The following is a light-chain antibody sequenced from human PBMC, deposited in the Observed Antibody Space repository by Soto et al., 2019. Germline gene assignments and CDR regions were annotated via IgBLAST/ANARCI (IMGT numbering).Light chain of an antibody. CDR1: QSVSRY. J-gene: IGKJ2*01. Sequence: DIPMTQSPSSLSASVGDRVTIIGRARQSVSRYLNWYQQKPGQAPNLLIHAASSLQIGVPSTFRGSGSGTDFNLTISSVQPEDFAIYYCQQSYNIPDTFGQGTKLQI. CDR2: AAS. V-gene: IGKV1-39*01. CDR3: QQSYNIPDT.